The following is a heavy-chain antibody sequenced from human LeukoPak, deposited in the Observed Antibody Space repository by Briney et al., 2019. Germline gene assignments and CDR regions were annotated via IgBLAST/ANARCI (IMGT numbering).Heavy chain of an antibody. CDR1: GFTFSSYA. CDR2: ISGSGSST. CDR3: AKDPPRSRAIVDAFDV. D-gene: IGHD3-22*01. Sequence: GGSLRLSCAASGFTFSSYAMIWVRQAPGKGLDWVSVISGSGSSTDYADSVKGRFTISRDNSKNALYLQMNSLRVEDTAVYYCAKDPPRSRAIVDAFDVWGQGTMVTVSS. V-gene: IGHV3-23*01. J-gene: IGHJ3*01.